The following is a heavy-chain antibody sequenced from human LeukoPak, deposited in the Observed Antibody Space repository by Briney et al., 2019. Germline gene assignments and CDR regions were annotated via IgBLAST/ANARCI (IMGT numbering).Heavy chain of an antibody. CDR2: IKQDGSEK. Sequence: TGGSLRLSCAASGFTFSSCWMNWVRQAPGKGLEWVANIKQDGSEKYYVDSVKGRFTISRDNAKNSLYLQMNSLRAEDTAVYYCAREGTYYDILTGYYTSYYYYYYMDVWGKGTTVTISS. D-gene: IGHD3-9*01. J-gene: IGHJ6*03. CDR1: GFTFSSCW. V-gene: IGHV3-7*01. CDR3: AREGTYYDILTGYYTSYYYYYYMDV.